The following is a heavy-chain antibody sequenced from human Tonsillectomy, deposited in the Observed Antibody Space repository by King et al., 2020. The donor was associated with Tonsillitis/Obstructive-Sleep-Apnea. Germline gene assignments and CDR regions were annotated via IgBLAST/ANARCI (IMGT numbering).Heavy chain of an antibody. Sequence: VQLVESGGGLVKPGGSLRLSCAASGFTFSDYYMSWIRQAPGKGLEWVSYISSSSSYTNYADSVKGRFTISRDNAKNSLYLQMNSLRAEDTAVYYCARDRYCSSTSCYMGNWFDPWGQGTLVTVSS. CDR3: ARDRYCSSTSCYMGNWFDP. J-gene: IGHJ5*02. CDR2: ISSSSSYT. D-gene: IGHD2-2*02. V-gene: IGHV3-11*06. CDR1: GFTFSDYY.